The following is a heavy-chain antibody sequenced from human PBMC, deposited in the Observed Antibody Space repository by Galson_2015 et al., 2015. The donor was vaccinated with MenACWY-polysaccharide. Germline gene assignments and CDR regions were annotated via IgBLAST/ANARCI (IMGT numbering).Heavy chain of an antibody. D-gene: IGHD3-16*01. V-gene: IGHV3-23*01. CDR2: MDDRGGNT. J-gene: IGHJ3*02. CDR1: GFTFSSYA. CDR3: AKHRDGGTYDAFDI. Sequence: SLRLCCAPSGFTFSSYAVSWVRQAPGKGLEWVSTMDDRGGNTYYADSVKGRFTISGDNSKSTLYLQMNSLRAEDTAIYYCAKHRDGGTYDAFDIWGHGTMVTVSS.